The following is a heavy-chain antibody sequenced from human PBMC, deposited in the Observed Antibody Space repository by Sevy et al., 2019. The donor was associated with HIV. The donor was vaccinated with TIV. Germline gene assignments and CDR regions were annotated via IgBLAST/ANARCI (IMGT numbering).Heavy chain of an antibody. CDR3: ARGLGYNWFDP. J-gene: IGHJ5*02. V-gene: IGHV4-4*07. CDR2: IHTNEKT. CDR1: GASISDFY. D-gene: IGHD3-16*01. Sequence: SETLSLTCTVSGASISDFYWGWIRQPAGRGLEWIGRIHTNEKTDYNPSLKSRVTMSVDTSRNQFSLRLTSVTAADSAVYYCARGLGYNWFDPWGQRTLVTVSS.